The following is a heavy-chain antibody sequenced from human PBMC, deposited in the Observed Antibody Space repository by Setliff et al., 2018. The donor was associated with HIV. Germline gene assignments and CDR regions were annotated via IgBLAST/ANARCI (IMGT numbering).Heavy chain of an antibody. CDR3: ARDDHYYDSGSYYSDWYFDL. J-gene: IGHJ2*01. Sequence: VASVKVSCKASGGTFSNYAISWARQAPGQGLEWMGGIIPIFGSTKYAQKFQGRVTITADESTSTADMELSSLRSEDTAVYYCARDDHYYDSGSYYSDWYFDLWGRGTLVTVSS. CDR2: IIPIFGST. V-gene: IGHV1-69*13. D-gene: IGHD3-10*01. CDR1: GGTFSNYA.